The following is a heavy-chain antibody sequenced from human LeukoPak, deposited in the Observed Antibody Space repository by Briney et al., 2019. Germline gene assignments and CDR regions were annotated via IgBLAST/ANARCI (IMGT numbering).Heavy chain of an antibody. J-gene: IGHJ3*02. CDR1: GFTFSSHW. CDR3: ASPGLGSTTRLALDI. CDR2: IKQDGSEK. D-gene: IGHD2-2*01. Sequence: QAGGSLRLSCAASGFTFSSHWMSWVRQAPGKGLEWVANIKQDGSEKYYVDSVKGRFTISRDNVKNSLYLQMNSLRADDTAVYYCASPGLGSTTRLALDIWGQGTMVTVSS. V-gene: IGHV3-7*01.